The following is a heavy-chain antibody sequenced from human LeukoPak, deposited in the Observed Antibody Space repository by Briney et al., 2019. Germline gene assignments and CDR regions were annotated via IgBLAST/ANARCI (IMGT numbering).Heavy chain of an antibody. CDR1: GFTFSSYA. CDR2: ISYDGSNQ. CDR3: AIDPNWGTHS. D-gene: IGHD7-27*01. J-gene: IGHJ4*02. Sequence: GGSLRLSCAASGFTFSSYAMHWVRQAPGKGLEWVAVISYDGSNQYDADSVKGRFTISRDNSKNTLYLQMNSLRVEDTAVYYCAIDPNWGTHSWGQGVLVTVSS. V-gene: IGHV3-30*04.